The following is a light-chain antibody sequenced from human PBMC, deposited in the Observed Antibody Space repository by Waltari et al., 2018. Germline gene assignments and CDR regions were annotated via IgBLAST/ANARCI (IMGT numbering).Light chain of an antibody. V-gene: IGLV2-23*01. CDR1: SSDVGTYNL. J-gene: IGLJ2*01. CDR2: EGT. CDR3: CSYEG. Sequence: QSALTQPASVSGSPGQSISISCPGTSSDVGTYNLVSWYQQHPGKAPKLIIYEGTKRPSGVSNRFSGSQSGNTASLTIFGLQADDEADYYCCSYEGFGGGTKLTVL.